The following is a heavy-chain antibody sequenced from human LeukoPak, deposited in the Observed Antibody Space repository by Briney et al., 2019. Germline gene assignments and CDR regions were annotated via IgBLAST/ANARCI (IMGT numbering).Heavy chain of an antibody. Sequence: SETLSLTCTVSGGSISSYYWGWIRQPPGKGLEWIGSIYYSGSTYYNPSLKSRVTISVDTSKNQFSLKLSSVTAADTAVYYCARHRTYGSGAMDVWGQGTTVTVSS. CDR1: GGSISSYY. J-gene: IGHJ6*02. CDR2: IYYSGST. V-gene: IGHV4-39*01. CDR3: ARHRTYGSGAMDV. D-gene: IGHD3-10*01.